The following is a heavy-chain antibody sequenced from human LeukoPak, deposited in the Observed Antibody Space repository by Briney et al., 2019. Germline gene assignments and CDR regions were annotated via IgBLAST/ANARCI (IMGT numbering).Heavy chain of an antibody. Sequence: PGGSLRLSCAASGFTFSSYSMNWVCQAPGKGLEWVSYISRSSSTIYYADSVKGRFTISRDNAKNSLYLQMNSLRAEDTAVYYCARDRISAISRGWFDPWGQGTLVTVSS. J-gene: IGHJ5*02. V-gene: IGHV3-48*01. CDR3: ARDRISAISRGWFDP. D-gene: IGHD2-21*01. CDR1: GFTFSSYS. CDR2: ISRSSSTI.